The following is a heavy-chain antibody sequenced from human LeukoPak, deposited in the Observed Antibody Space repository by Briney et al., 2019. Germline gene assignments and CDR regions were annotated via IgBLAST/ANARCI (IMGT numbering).Heavy chain of an antibody. Sequence: PSETLSLTCTVSGGSISSGGYYWSWIRQPPGKGLEWIGYIYHSGSTYYNPSLKSRVTISVDRSKNQFSLKLSSVTAADTAVYYCARAPEVFGVVIDFDYWGQGTLVTVSS. CDR3: ARAPEVFGVVIDFDY. CDR1: GGSISSGGYY. CDR2: IYHSGST. V-gene: IGHV4-30-2*01. J-gene: IGHJ4*02. D-gene: IGHD3-3*01.